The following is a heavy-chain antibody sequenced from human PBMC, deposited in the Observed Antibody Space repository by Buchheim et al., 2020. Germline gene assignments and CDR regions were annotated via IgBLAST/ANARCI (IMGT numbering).Heavy chain of an antibody. Sequence: EVQLVESGGGVVRPGGSRRLSCAASGFTFDNYGMSWVRQAPGKGLEWVAGINWIGDSADYADFVKGRFAISRDNAKNSLYLQMNSLRAEDTAFYYCARGCSSTSCDPRGQGTL. D-gene: IGHD2-2*01. J-gene: IGHJ5*02. V-gene: IGHV3-20*04. CDR3: ARGCSSTSCDP. CDR2: INWIGDSA. CDR1: GFTFDNYG.